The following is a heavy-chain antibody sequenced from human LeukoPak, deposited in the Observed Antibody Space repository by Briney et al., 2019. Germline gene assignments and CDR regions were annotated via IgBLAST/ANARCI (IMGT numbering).Heavy chain of an antibody. CDR2: IYTSGST. Sequence: SETLSLTCTVSGGSISSGSYYWSWIRQPAGKGLEWIGRIYTSGSTNYNPSLKSRVTISVDTSKNQFSLKLSSVTAADTAVYYCARDRGSSSSYYYYMDVWGKGTTVTVSS. CDR3: ARDRGSSSSYYYYMDV. J-gene: IGHJ6*03. D-gene: IGHD6-13*01. CDR1: GGSISSGSYY. V-gene: IGHV4-61*02.